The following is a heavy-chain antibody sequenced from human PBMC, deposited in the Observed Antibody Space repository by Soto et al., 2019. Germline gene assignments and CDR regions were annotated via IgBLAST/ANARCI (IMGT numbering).Heavy chain of an antibody. CDR2: IYYSGST. CDR3: ARRSGSYLFYYYYGMDV. CDR1: GGSISSSSYY. J-gene: IGHJ6*02. V-gene: IGHV4-39*01. D-gene: IGHD1-26*01. Sequence: SETLSLTCTVSGGSISSSSYYWGWIRQPPGKGLEWIGSIYYSGSTYYNPSLKSRVTISVDTSENQFSLKLSSVTAADTAVYYCARRSGSYLFYYYYGMDVWGQGTTVTVSS.